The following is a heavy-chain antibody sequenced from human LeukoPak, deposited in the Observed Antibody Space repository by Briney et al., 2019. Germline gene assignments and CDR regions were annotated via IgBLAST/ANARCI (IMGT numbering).Heavy chain of an antibody. CDR3: AKDDVSYHDYVWGSYTSLFDY. Sequence: GRSLRLSCAASGFTFSIYGMHWVRQAPGKGLEWVSVIWCDRSNKYYADSVKGRFTISRDNSKNTLYLQMNSLRAKDTAVYYCAKDDVSYHDYVWGSYTSLFDYWGQGTLVTVSS. D-gene: IGHD3-16*01. V-gene: IGHV3-33*06. CDR1: GFTFSIYG. CDR2: IWCDRSNK. J-gene: IGHJ4*02.